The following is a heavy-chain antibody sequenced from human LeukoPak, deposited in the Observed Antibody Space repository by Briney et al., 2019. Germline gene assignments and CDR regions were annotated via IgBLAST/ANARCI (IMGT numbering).Heavy chain of an antibody. CDR2: INPNSGGT. CDR3: ARGVGVDSLRRLDP. J-gene: IGHJ5*02. CDR1: GYTFTAYY. D-gene: IGHD3-22*01. V-gene: IGHV1-2*02. Sequence: ASMKVSCKPSGYTFTAYYIHWVRQAPGQGLEWMGRINPNSGGTDYAQKFQGRVTMTRDTSISTVYMELSRLTYDDTAVYYCARGVGVDSLRRLDPWGQGTLVTVSS.